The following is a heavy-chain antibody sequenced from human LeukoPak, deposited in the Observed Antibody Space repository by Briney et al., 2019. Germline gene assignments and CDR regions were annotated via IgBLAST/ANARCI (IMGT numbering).Heavy chain of an antibody. CDR1: GYSISSGYY. Sequence: SETLSLTCTVSGYSISSGYYWGWIRQPPGKGPEWIGSIYHSGSTYYNPSLKSRVTISVDTSKNQFSLKLSSVTAADTAVYYCARRGRGYYYDSSGPIDYWGQGTLVTVSS. V-gene: IGHV4-38-2*02. D-gene: IGHD3-22*01. J-gene: IGHJ4*02. CDR2: IYHSGST. CDR3: ARRGRGYYYDSSGPIDY.